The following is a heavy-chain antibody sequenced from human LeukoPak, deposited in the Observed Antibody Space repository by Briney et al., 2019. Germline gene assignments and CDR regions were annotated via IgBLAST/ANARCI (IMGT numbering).Heavy chain of an antibody. CDR3: ARDVETVWGYMDV. CDR2: INWNGGST. CDR1: GFSFEDYG. D-gene: IGHD3-16*01. V-gene: IGHV3-20*04. J-gene: IGHJ6*03. Sequence: GGSLRLSCAASGFSFEDYGMSWVRQAPGKGLEWVSGINWNGGSTDYADSVKGRFTISRDNVKNSLYLQMNSLRAEDTALYYCARDVETVWGYMDVWGKGTTVTVSS.